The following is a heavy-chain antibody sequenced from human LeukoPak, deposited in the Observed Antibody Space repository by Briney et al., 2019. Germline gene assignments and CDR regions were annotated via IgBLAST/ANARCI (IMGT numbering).Heavy chain of an antibody. CDR1: GRSFSGYY. V-gene: IGHV4-34*01. D-gene: IGHD3-22*01. J-gene: IGHJ4*02. Sequence: PSETLSLTCAVYGRSFSGYYWSWIRQPPGKGLEWIGEINHSGSTNYNPSLKSRVTISVDTSKNQFSLKLSSVTAADTAVYYCARGLSYDSSGYYYEWDDYWGQGTLVTVSS. CDR2: INHSGST. CDR3: ARGLSYDSSGYYYEWDDY.